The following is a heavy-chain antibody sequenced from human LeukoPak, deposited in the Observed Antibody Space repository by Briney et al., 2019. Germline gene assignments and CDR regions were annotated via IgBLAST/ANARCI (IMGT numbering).Heavy chain of an antibody. CDR2: IKSKTDGGTT. CDR3: TTPGGLIVATTPFDY. D-gene: IGHD5-12*01. J-gene: IGHJ4*02. CDR1: GFTFINAW. V-gene: IGHV3-15*01. Sequence: GGSLRLSCAASGFTFINAWMSWVRQAPGKGLEWVGRIKSKTDGGTTDYAAPVKGRFTISRDDSQNTLYLQMNSLEIEDTAVYYCTTPGGLIVATTPFDYWGQGTLVTVSS.